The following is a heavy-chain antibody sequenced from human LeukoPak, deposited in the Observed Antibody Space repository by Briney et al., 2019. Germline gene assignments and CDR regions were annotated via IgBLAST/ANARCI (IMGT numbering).Heavy chain of an antibody. Sequence: SETLSLTCTVSGGSISSYYWSWIRQPAGKGLEWIGRIYNSESTNYNPSLRSRVTMSVDKSKNQFSLKVSSATAADTAVYYCARTGCSSTSCYGYYYYMDVWGKGTTVTVSS. J-gene: IGHJ6*03. CDR3: ARTGCSSTSCYGYYYYMDV. V-gene: IGHV4-4*07. CDR1: GGSISSYY. CDR2: IYNSEST. D-gene: IGHD2-2*01.